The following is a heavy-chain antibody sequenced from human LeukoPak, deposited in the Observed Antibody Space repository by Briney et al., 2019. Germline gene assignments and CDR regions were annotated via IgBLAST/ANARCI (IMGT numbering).Heavy chain of an antibody. J-gene: IGHJ4*02. Sequence: QPGRSLRLSCAASGFTFSSYGMHGVRQAPGKGLEWVAVISYDGSNKYYADSVKGRFTISRDNSKNTLYLQMNSLRAEDTAVYYCAKVRGYYFDYWGQGTLVTVSS. CDR1: GFTFSSYG. V-gene: IGHV3-30*18. CDR3: AKVRGYYFDY. CDR2: ISYDGSNK.